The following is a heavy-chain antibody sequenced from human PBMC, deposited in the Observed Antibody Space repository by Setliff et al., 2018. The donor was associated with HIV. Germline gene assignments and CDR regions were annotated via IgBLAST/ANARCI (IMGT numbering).Heavy chain of an antibody. V-gene: IGHV1-24*01. Sequence: ASVKVSCKVSGYTLTKLSMHWVRQAPGKGLEWMGGFDPELGETFFAQRFQCRITMTGDTSADTAYMELRSLRSDDTATYYCALDNRGGVGAPYYFDYWGQGARVTSPQ. J-gene: IGHJ4*02. CDR1: GYTLTKLS. CDR3: ALDNRGGVGAPYYFDY. CDR2: FDPELGET. D-gene: IGHD1-26*01.